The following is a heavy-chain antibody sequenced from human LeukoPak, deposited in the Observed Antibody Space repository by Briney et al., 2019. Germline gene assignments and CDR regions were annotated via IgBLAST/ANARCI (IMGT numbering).Heavy chain of an antibody. V-gene: IGHV3-23*01. CDR1: GFTFSNYT. Sequence: GGSLRLSCAASGFTFSNYTMNWVRQAPGKGLEWVAAISGSGINTYYADPVKGRFAISRDNSKNTLHLQMNSLRAEDTAVYHCAKDVRIVVVSAAGGFDSWGQGTLVTVSS. CDR3: AKDVRIVVVSAAGGFDS. J-gene: IGHJ4*02. CDR2: ISGSGINT. D-gene: IGHD2-2*01.